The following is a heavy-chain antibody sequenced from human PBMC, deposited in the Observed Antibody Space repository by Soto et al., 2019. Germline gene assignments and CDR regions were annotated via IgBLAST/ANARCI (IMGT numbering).Heavy chain of an antibody. Sequence: ASVKVSCKASGYTFTSYGISWVRQAPGQGLEWMGWISAYNGNTNYAQKLQGRVTMTTDTSTSTAYMELRSLRSDDTAVYYCARGLDDFWSGYSNWFDPWGQGTLGTVSS. CDR3: ARGLDDFWSGYSNWFDP. V-gene: IGHV1-18*01. D-gene: IGHD3-3*01. J-gene: IGHJ5*02. CDR1: GYTFTSYG. CDR2: ISAYNGNT.